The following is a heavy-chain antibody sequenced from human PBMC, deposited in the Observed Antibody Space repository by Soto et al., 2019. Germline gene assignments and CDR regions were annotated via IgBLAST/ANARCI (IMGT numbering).Heavy chain of an antibody. CDR3: ARDTVGYYRSGIPFRNWFDP. CDR1: GGPITTAHW. V-gene: IGHV4-4*02. J-gene: IGHJ5*02. CDR2: IYHSGTT. D-gene: IGHD3-10*01. Sequence: QVQLQESGPGLVKTSGTLSLTCAVSGGPITTAHWWSWVRQSPAKGLAFIVEIYHSGTTNYNPSLESRVSMSVDKTNNQVSLRLSSVTAADTAVYYCARDTVGYYRSGIPFRNWFDPGGQGTRVTVSS.